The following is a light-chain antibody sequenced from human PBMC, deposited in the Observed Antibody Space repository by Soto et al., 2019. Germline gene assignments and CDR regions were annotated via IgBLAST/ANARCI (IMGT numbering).Light chain of an antibody. CDR2: GAS. V-gene: IGKV3-15*01. CDR1: QSVSSN. J-gene: IGKJ2*01. Sequence: IVMTQSPATLSVSAAERATLSCRARQSVSSNLAWYQQKPGQAPRLLIFGASIRATGVPARFSAGGSGTEFTLTISSLQSEDFAIYYCQQYNDWPTYTFGQGTKVDIK. CDR3: QQYNDWPTYT.